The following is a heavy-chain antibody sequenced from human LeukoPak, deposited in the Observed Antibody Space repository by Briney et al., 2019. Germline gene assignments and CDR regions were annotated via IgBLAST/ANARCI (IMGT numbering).Heavy chain of an antibody. Sequence: PSETLSLTCTVSGGSISGYFWSWIRQPAGKGLEWIGRIYTTGSTNYNPSLKSRVTISVDTSKNQLSLKLSSVTAADTAVYYCASGSYTHYYFDYWGQGTLVTVSS. V-gene: IGHV4-4*07. CDR2: IYTTGST. D-gene: IGHD1-26*01. J-gene: IGHJ4*02. CDR1: GGSISGYF. CDR3: ASGSYTHYYFDY.